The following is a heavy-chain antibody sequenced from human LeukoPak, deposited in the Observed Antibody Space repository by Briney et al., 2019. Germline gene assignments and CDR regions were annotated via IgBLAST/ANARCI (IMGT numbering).Heavy chain of an antibody. CDR2: VYYSGNT. J-gene: IGHJ4*02. Sequence: SETLSLTCTVSSGSISRSYYYWGWIRQPPGKGLEWVGSVYYSGNTYYNPSLKSRVTISVDTSKNQFSLKLTSVTAADTAVYYCARQTGVGLFILPGGRGTLVTVSS. V-gene: IGHV4-39*01. CDR3: ARQTGVGLFILP. D-gene: IGHD3-3*01. CDR1: SGSISRSYYY.